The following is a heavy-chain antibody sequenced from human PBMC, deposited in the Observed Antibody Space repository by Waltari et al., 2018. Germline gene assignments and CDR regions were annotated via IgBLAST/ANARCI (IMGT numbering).Heavy chain of an antibody. CDR1: GFTVSSTY. V-gene: IGHV3-53*04. Sequence: EVQLVESGGGLVQPGGSLRLSCAASGFTVSSTYMSWVRQAPGKGLEWVSVIYSGGSTYYEDSVKGRFTISRHNSKNTLYLQMNSLRAEDTAVYYCARVNILTGYSPDYWGQGTLVTVSS. D-gene: IGHD3-9*01. CDR3: ARVNILTGYSPDY. CDR2: IYSGGST. J-gene: IGHJ4*02.